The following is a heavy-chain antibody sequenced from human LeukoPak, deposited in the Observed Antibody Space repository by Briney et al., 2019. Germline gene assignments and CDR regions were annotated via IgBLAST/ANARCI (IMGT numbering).Heavy chain of an antibody. CDR3: AEDSLERRTTSFGY. J-gene: IGHJ4*02. V-gene: IGHV3-23*01. D-gene: IGHD1-1*01. CDR1: GFTFSSYA. CDR2: ISGSGGST. Sequence: PGGSLRLSCAASGFTFSSYAMSWVRQAPGKGLEWVSAISGSGGSTYYADSVKGRFTISRDNSKNTLYLQMNSLRAEDTAVYYCAEDSLERRTTSFGYWGQGTLVTVSS.